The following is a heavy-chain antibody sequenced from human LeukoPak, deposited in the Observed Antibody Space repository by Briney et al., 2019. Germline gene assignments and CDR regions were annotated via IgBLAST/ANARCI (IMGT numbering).Heavy chain of an antibody. CDR3: ATSGGILTGYYGAFDI. V-gene: IGHV1-46*01. Sequence: ASVKVSCKASGYTFTSYYMHWVRQAPGQGLEWMGIINPSGGSTSYAQKFQGRVTMTRDTSTSTVYMELSSLRSEDTAVYYCATSGGILTGYYGAFDIWGQGTMVTVSS. D-gene: IGHD3-9*01. J-gene: IGHJ3*02. CDR1: GYTFTSYY. CDR2: INPSGGST.